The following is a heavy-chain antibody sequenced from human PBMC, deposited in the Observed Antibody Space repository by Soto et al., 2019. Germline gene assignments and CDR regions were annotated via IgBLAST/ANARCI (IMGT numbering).Heavy chain of an antibody. CDR1: GFSLSTSGVG. CDR3: AHSVALGAFDI. CDR2: IYWDDDK. J-gene: IGHJ3*02. V-gene: IGHV2-5*02. Sequence: QITLKESGPTLVKPTQTLTLTCTFSGFSLSTSGVGVGWIRQPPGKALEWLALIYWDDDKRYSPSLKSRLTXNMXTSKNQVVLTMTNMDPVDTATYYCAHSVALGAFDIWGQGTMVTVSS. D-gene: IGHD2-15*01.